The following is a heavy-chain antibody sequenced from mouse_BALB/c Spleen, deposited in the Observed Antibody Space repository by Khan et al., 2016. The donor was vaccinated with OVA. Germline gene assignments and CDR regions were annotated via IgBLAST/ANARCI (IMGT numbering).Heavy chain of an antibody. CDR2: ISSSGST. CDR1: GYSITSDYA. CDR3: ARDGSRYNYAMDY. J-gene: IGHJ4*01. Sequence: EVKLLESGPGLVEPSQSLSLTCTVTGYSITSDYAWNWIRQFPGNKLEWMGYISSSGSTNYNPALKSRISITRDTSKNQFFLQLNSVTTEDTATYYCARDGSRYNYAMDYWGQGTSVTVSS. V-gene: IGHV3-2*02. D-gene: IGHD2-3*01.